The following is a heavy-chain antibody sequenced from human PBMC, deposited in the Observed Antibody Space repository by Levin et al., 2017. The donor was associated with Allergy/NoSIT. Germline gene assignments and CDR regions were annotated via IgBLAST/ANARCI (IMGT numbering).Heavy chain of an antibody. CDR2: IKSKTDGGTT. Sequence: GESLKISCAASGFTFSNAWMSWVRQAPGKGLEWVGRIKSKTDGGTTDYAAPVKGRFTISRDDSKNTLYLQMNSLKTEDTAVYYCTTQHEYSSSSSFDYWRQGTLVTVSS. J-gene: IGHJ4*02. D-gene: IGHD6-6*01. V-gene: IGHV3-15*01. CDR3: TTQHEYSSSSSFDY. CDR1: GFTFSNAW.